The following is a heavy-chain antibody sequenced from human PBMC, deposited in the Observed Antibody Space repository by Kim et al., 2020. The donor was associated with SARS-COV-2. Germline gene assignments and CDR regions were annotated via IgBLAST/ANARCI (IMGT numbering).Heavy chain of an antibody. CDR1: GGSFSGYY. CDR3: ARGLPYGDYYYYGMDV. D-gene: IGHD4-17*01. V-gene: IGHV4-34*01. J-gene: IGHJ6*02. Sequence: SETLSLTCAVYGGSFSGYYWSWIRQPPGKGLEWIGEINHSGSTNYNPSLKSRVTISVDTSKNQFSLKLSSVTAADTAVYYCARGLPYGDYYYYGMDVWGQGTTVTVSS. CDR2: INHSGST.